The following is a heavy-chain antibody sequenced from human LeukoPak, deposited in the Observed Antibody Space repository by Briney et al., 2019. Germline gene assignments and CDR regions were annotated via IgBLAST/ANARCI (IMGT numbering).Heavy chain of an antibody. Sequence: PGGSLRLSCVGSGFTFSGYTMNWVRQAPGKGLEWVSSISPSASSSWNADSVKGRFTISRDNVRNSVSLQMNSLRGEDTAVYYCVRDALGESGAGCPWGLGTLVTVSS. D-gene: IGHD3-10*01. CDR3: VRDALGESGAGCP. J-gene: IGHJ5*02. CDR2: ISPSASSS. CDR1: GFTFSGYT. V-gene: IGHV3-21*01.